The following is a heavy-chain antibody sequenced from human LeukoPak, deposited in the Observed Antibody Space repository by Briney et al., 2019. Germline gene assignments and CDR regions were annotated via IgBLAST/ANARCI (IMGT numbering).Heavy chain of an antibody. D-gene: IGHD2-2*01. CDR1: GGSFSGYY. J-gene: IGHJ5*02. CDR3: ARGWAVVPAAIHKAYNWFDP. Sequence: KSSETLSLTCAVYGGSFSGYYWRWIRQPPGEGLEWIGEIKYSGSTNYNPSLKSRVTISVDTSKNQFSLKLSSVTAADTAVYYCARGWAVVPAAIHKAYNWFDPWGQGTLVTVSS. V-gene: IGHV4-34*01. CDR2: IKYSGST.